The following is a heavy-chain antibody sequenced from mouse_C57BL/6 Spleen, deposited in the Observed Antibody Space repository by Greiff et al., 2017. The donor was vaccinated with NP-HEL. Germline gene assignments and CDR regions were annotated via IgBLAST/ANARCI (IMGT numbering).Heavy chain of an antibody. Sequence: EVQRVESGPELVKPGASVKISCKASGYSFTDYNMNWVKQSNGKSLEWIGVINPNYGTTSFNQKFKGKATLTVDHSSSSASMLLNSLTSEDSAVYDCARKRDGYYPWYFDVWGTGTTVTVSS. CDR3: ARKRDGYYPWYFDV. CDR1: GYSFTDYN. J-gene: IGHJ1*03. CDR2: INPNYGTT. D-gene: IGHD2-3*01. V-gene: IGHV1-39*01.